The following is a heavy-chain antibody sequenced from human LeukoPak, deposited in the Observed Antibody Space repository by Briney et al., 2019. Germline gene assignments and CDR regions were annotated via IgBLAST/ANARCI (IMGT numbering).Heavy chain of an antibody. Sequence: GASVKVSCKASGYTFTGNYMHWVRQAPGQGLEWMGWINPNSGGTNYAQKFQGRVTMTRDTSISTAYMELSRLRSDDTAVYYCARGGPPITMVRGVISGYWFDPGAREPWSPSPQ. D-gene: IGHD3-10*01. CDR3: ARGGPPITMVRGVISGYWFDP. J-gene: IGHJ5*02. V-gene: IGHV1-2*02. CDR2: INPNSGGT. CDR1: GYTFTGNY.